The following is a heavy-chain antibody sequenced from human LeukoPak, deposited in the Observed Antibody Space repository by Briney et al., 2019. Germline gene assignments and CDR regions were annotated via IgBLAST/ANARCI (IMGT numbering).Heavy chain of an antibody. D-gene: IGHD3-10*01. Sequence: ASVKVSCKASGYTLTGYYMHWVRQAPGQGLEWMGWINPNSGGTNYAQQFQGRVTMTRDTSISTAYMELTRLRSDDTAVYYCAIVGAIIADFDYWGQGTLVTVSS. CDR2: INPNSGGT. J-gene: IGHJ4*02. CDR3: AIVGAIIADFDY. V-gene: IGHV1-2*02. CDR1: GYTLTGYY.